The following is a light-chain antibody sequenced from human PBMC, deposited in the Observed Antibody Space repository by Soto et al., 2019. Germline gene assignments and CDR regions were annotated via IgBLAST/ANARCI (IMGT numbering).Light chain of an antibody. CDR3: CSYTSSGTYV. CDR1: SSDVGIYNR. CDR2: EVI. V-gene: IGLV2-18*02. Sequence: QSALTQPPSVSGSPGQSVTISCTGTSSDVGIYNRVSWYQQPPGTAPKLMIYEVINRPSGVPDRFSGSKSGNTASLTISGLQAEDEADYYCCSYTSSGTYVFGTGTKVTVL. J-gene: IGLJ1*01.